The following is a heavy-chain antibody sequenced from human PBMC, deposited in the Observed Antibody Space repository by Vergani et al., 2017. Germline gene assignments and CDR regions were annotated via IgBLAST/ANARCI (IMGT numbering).Heavy chain of an antibody. CDR3: ARHDESVDEYSSSSTLGGFDY. CDR1: GYSFTSYW. CDR2: IYPGDSDT. Sequence: EVQLVQSGAEVKKPGESLKISCKGSGYSFTSYWIGWVRQMPGKGLEWMGIIYPGDSDTRYSPSFQGQVTISAAKSISTAYLQWSSLKASDTAMYYCARHDESVDEYSSSSTLGGFDYWGQGTLVTVSS. D-gene: IGHD6-6*01. V-gene: IGHV5-51*01. J-gene: IGHJ4*02.